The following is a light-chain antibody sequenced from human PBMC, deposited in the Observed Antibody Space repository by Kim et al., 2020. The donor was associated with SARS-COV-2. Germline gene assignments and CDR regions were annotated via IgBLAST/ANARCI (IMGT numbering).Light chain of an antibody. J-gene: IGLJ3*02. V-gene: IGLV6-57*02. CDR3: QSYDNNNQV. CDR1: SGSIASNY. CDR2: ENN. Sequence: NFMLTQPHSVSESPGKTVTISCTGSSGSIASNYVQWYQQRPGSAPTTVIYENNQIPSGVPDRFSGSIDSSSNSASLTISGLKTEDEADYYCQSYDNNNQVFGGGTQLTVL.